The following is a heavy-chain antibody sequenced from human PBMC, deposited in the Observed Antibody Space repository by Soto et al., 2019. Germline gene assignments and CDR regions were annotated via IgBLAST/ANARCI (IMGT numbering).Heavy chain of an antibody. Sequence: GESLKISCKGSGYSFTSYWISWVRQMPGKGLEWMGRIDPIDSYTNYSPSFQGHVTISADKSISTAYLQWSSLKASETAMYYCARSSEPVYPDFDYWGQGTLVNVSS. CDR3: ARSSEPVYPDFDY. CDR1: GYSFTSYW. CDR2: IDPIDSYT. J-gene: IGHJ4*02. D-gene: IGHD6-6*01. V-gene: IGHV5-10-1*01.